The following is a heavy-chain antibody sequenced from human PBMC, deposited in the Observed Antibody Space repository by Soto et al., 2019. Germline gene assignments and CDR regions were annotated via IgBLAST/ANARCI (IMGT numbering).Heavy chain of an antibody. Sequence: SETLSLTCTDSGGSNSTYFWTWIRQPPGKGLEWIGNIYNSGSTNYNPSLKSRVTISVDTSKKQFSLKPSSVTAADTAVYFCATERRGSGYLDAFDMWGQGTMVS. J-gene: IGHJ3*02. D-gene: IGHD3-22*01. V-gene: IGHV4-59*01. CDR1: GGSNSTYF. CDR2: IYNSGST. CDR3: ATERRGSGYLDAFDM.